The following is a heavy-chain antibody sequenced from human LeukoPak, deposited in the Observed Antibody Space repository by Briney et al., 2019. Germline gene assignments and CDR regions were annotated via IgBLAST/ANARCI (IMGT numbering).Heavy chain of an antibody. D-gene: IGHD6-19*01. CDR1: GFTFSSYT. V-gene: IGHV3-23*01. J-gene: IGHJ6*03. CDR2: ISGSGGST. Sequence: GGSLRLSCAASGFTFSSYTMSWVRQAPGKGLEWVSAISGSGGSTYYADSVKGRFTISRDNSKNALYLQMNSLRAEDTAVYYCAKAGSWLVNYYYYMDVWGKGTTVTVSS. CDR3: AKAGSWLVNYYYYMDV.